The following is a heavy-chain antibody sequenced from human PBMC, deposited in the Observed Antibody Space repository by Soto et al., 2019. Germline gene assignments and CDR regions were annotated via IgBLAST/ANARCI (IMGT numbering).Heavy chain of an antibody. CDR1: GGSFSGYY. D-gene: IGHD3-22*01. J-gene: IGHJ4*02. V-gene: IGHV4-34*01. Sequence: RLSETLSLNCAVYGGSFSGYYWSWIRQPPGKGLEWIGEINHSGSTNYNPSLKSRVTISVDTSKNQFSLKLSSVTAADTAVYYCARGQSVYYYDSSGYYNLYYFDYWGQGPLVTVSS. CDR2: INHSGST. CDR3: ARGQSVYYYDSSGYYNLYYFDY.